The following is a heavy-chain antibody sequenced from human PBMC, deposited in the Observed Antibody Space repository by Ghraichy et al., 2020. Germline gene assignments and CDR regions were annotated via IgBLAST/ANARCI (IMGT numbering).Heavy chain of an antibody. CDR2: IYQSGNT. D-gene: IGHD6-6*01. CDR1: GGSFSNYY. J-gene: IGHJ6*02. CDR3: ATGSSHSTNFYYYGMDV. Sequence: ETLSLTCTVSGGSFSNYYWSWIRQSPGKGLEWIGYIYQSGNTNYNPSLQSRVAISLDTSKAQFSLTLNSVTAADAAVYYCATGSSHSTNFYYYGMDVWGQGTTVTVSS. V-gene: IGHV4-59*01.